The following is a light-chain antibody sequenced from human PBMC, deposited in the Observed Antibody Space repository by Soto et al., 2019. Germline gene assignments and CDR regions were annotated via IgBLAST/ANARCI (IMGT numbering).Light chain of an antibody. CDR2: AAS. J-gene: IGKJ1*01. Sequence: DIQMTQSPSSVSASVGDRVTITCRASQGINNWLAWYQQKPGKAPKLLISAASSLQSGVPSRFSGSGSGTEFPLTISSLQPEDFATYFCQQGSSFPWTFGQVTKVEIK. CDR3: QQGSSFPWT. CDR1: QGINNW. V-gene: IGKV1-12*01.